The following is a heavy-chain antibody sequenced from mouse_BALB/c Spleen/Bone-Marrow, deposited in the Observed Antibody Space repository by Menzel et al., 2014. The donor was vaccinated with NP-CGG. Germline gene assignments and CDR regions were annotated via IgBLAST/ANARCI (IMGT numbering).Heavy chain of an antibody. CDR2: ISSGSSTI. V-gene: IGHV5-17*02. CDR1: GFTFSSFG. Sequence: EVKLVGSGGGLVQPGGSRKLSCAASGFTFSSFGMHWVRQAPEKGLEWVAYISSGSSTIYYADTVKGRFTISRDNPKNTLFLQMTSLRSEDTAMYYCASLTYYAMDYWGQGTSVTVSS. J-gene: IGHJ4*01. CDR3: ASLTYYAMDY.